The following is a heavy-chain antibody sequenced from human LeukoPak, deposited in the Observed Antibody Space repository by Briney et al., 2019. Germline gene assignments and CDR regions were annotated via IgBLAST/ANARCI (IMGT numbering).Heavy chain of an antibody. CDR3: AGYYDFWSGYSNWFDP. CDR1: GGSISSYY. D-gene: IGHD3-3*01. J-gene: IGHJ5*02. V-gene: IGHV4-59*01. CDR2: IYYSGST. Sequence: SETLSLTCTVSGGSISSYYWSWIRQPPGKGLEWIGYIYYSGSTNYNPSLKSRVTISVDTSKNQFSLKLGSVTAADTAVYYCAGYYDFWSGYSNWFDPWGQGTLVTVSS.